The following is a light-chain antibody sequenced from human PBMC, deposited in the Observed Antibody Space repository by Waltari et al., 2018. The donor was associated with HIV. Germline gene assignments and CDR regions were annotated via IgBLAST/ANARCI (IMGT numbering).Light chain of an antibody. Sequence: QSVLTQPPSASGTPGQRVTISCSGSSPNIGSNYVYWFQQLPGTIPRLLIYKNAQRPSGVPDRFSGSKSGTSASLAISGLRSEDEADYSCVAWDDSLSGLLFGGGTKLTVL. J-gene: IGLJ3*02. CDR1: SPNIGSNY. V-gene: IGLV1-47*01. CDR2: KNA. CDR3: VAWDDSLSGLL.